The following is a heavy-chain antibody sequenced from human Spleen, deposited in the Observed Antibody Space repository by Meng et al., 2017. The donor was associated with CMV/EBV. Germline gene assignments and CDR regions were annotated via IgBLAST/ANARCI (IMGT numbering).Heavy chain of an antibody. V-gene: IGHV4-38-2*02. CDR2: IYHRGST. CDR3: AGETGWEFEGHDSFDL. CDR1: GGSIRTYHY. J-gene: IGHJ3*01. D-gene: IGHD1-26*01. Sequence: SETLSLTCTVSGGSIRTYHYWGWIRQPPGKGLEWIGSIYHRGSTYQKPSFKGRVTTSVDTSKNQFSLKLTSVTAADTAVYFCAGETGWEFEGHDSFDLWGQGTMVTVSS.